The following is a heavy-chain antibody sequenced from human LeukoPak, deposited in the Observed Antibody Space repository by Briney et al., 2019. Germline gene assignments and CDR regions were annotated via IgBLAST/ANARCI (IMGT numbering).Heavy chain of an antibody. Sequence: GGSLRLSCADSGVTLSNAFLTWVRPTPGRGREWVSRTMSKTDGETTDYAAPVTGRLSISREDSTNRIYMQMDSLKTADTAVNCCTTDVLGRVFWSGGGWFDPWGQGTLVTVS. CDR1: GVTLSNAF. D-gene: IGHD3-3*01. CDR3: TTDVLGRVFWSGGGWFDP. CDR2: TMSKTDGETT. J-gene: IGHJ5*02. V-gene: IGHV3-15*01.